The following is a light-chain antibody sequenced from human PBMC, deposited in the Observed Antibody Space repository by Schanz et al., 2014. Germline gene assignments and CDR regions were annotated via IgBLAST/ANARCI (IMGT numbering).Light chain of an antibody. V-gene: IGLV2-23*01. CDR3: CSYAGSSTWV. CDR2: EGS. CDR1: SGDVGGFNF. Sequence: QSALTQPASVSGSPGQSVAISCTGTSGDVGGFNFVSWYQQHPGKAPKLMIYEGSKRPSGVSNRISGSKSGNTASLTISGVQAEDEADYYCCSYAGSSTWVFGGGTKLTVL. J-gene: IGLJ3*02.